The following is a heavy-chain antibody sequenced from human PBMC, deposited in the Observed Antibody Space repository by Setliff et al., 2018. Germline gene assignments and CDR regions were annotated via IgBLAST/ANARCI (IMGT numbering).Heavy chain of an antibody. D-gene: IGHD6-13*01. V-gene: IGHV4-4*07. CDR3: ATIAATGRAPDMDV. Sequence: PSETLSLTCTVSGGSISSYYWSWIRQPAGKGLEWIGHIYIGGSANYNPSLNSRVIISLDTSRRQLSLNLSSVTAADTAVYYCATIAATGRAPDMDVWGPGTTVTVSS. CDR1: GGSISSYY. J-gene: IGHJ6*02. CDR2: IYIGGSA.